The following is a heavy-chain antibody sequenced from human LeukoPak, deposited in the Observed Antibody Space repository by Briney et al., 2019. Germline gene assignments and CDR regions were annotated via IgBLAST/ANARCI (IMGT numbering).Heavy chain of an antibody. J-gene: IGHJ6*03. D-gene: IGHD2-15*01. CDR1: GGSFSGYY. CDR2: INHSGST. CDR3: ARGLKLLARYYYYMDV. V-gene: IGHV4-34*01. Sequence: SETLSLTCAVYGGSFSGYYWSWIRQPPGKGLEWIGEINHSGSTNYNPSLKSRVTISVDTTKNQFSLKLSSVTAADTAVYYCARGLKLLARYYYYMDVWGKGTTVTVSS.